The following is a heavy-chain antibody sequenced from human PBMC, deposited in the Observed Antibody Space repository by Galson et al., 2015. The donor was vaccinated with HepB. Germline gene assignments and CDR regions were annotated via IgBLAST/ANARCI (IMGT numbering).Heavy chain of an antibody. CDR1: GGSFSGYY. D-gene: IGHD3-3*01. CDR3: ARGLFGVLPG. J-gene: IGHJ4*02. Sequence: LSLTCAVYGGSFSGYYWSWIRQPPGKGLEWIGEINHSGSTNYNPSLKSRVTISVDTSKNQFSLKLSSVTAADTAVYYCARGLFGVLPGWGQGTLVTVSS. V-gene: IGHV4-34*01. CDR2: INHSGST.